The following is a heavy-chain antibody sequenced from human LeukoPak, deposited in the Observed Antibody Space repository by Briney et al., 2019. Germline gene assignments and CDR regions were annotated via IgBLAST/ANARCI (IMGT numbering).Heavy chain of an antibody. J-gene: IGHJ4*02. Sequence: SETLSLTCAVYGGSFSGYYWSWIRQPPGKGLEWIGEINHSGSTNYNPSLKSRVTISVDTSTNQFSLKLSSVTAADTAVYYCARGSLGPAARGNYFDYWGQGTLVTVSS. CDR3: ARGSLGPAARGNYFDY. CDR2: INHSGST. CDR1: GGSFSGYY. V-gene: IGHV4-34*01. D-gene: IGHD2-2*01.